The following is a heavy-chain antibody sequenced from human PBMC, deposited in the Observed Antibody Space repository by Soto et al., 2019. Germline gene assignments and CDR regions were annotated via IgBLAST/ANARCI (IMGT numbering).Heavy chain of an antibody. D-gene: IGHD5-18*01. J-gene: IGHJ5*02. CDR3: ARGRTAMVTIYWFDP. Sequence: SVKVSCKASGGTFSSNAISWVRQAPGQGLEWMGGIIPIFGTANYAQKFQGRVTITADESTRTAYMELSSLRSEDTSVYYCARGRTAMVTIYWFDPWGQGTLVTVSS. CDR1: GGTFSSNA. V-gene: IGHV1-69*13. CDR2: IIPIFGTA.